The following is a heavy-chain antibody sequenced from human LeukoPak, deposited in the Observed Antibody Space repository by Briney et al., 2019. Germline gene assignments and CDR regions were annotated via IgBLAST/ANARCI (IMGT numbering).Heavy chain of an antibody. CDR1: GGSISSYF. J-gene: IGHJ4*02. D-gene: IGHD2-15*01. CDR3: ASGGNCRGGSCYAFKDGYNY. V-gene: IGHV4-59*01. Sequence: PSETLSLTCTVSGGSISSYFWSWIRQPPGKGLEWIGYIYYTGSTNYNPSLKSRVTLSVDTSKNQFSLKLNSVTAADTAVYYCASGGNCRGGSCYAFKDGYNYWGQGTLVTVSS. CDR2: IYYTGST.